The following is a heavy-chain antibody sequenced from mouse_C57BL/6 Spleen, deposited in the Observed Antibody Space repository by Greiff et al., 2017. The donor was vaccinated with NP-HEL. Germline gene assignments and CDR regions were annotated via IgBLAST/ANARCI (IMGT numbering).Heavy chain of an antibody. D-gene: IGHD2-3*01. CDR3: ARCLCDGYPYWYFDV. V-gene: IGHV1-80*01. CDR1: GYAFSSYW. J-gene: IGHJ1*03. Sequence: QVQLQQSGAELVKPGASVKISCKASGYAFSSYWMNWVKQRPGKGLEWIGQIYPGDGDTNYNGKFKGKATLTADKSSSTAYMQLSSLTSEDSAVYFCARCLCDGYPYWYFDVWGTGTTVTVSS. CDR2: IYPGDGDT.